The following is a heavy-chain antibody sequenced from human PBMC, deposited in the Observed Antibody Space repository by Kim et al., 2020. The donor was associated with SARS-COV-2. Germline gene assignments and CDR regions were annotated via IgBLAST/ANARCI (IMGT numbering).Heavy chain of an antibody. D-gene: IGHD6-13*01. J-gene: IGHJ6*02. V-gene: IGHV3-21*01. CDR1: GFTFGSYS. CDR2: ITRSSSYK. Sequence: GGSLRLSCAASGFTFGSYSMNWVRQAPGKGLEWVSSITRSSSYKYYTDSVKGRFTISRDNAKNSLYLQMNSLRAEDTAVYYCARRQQLENGFYYYGMDVWGQGTTVTVSS. CDR3: ARRQQLENGFYYYGMDV.